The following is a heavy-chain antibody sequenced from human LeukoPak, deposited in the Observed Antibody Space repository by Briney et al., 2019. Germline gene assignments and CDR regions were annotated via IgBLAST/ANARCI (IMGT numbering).Heavy chain of an antibody. D-gene: IGHD2-21*01. Sequence: GGSLRLSCAASGFTFTSYSMNWVRQAPGKGLVWVSRIKTDGSSTYYADSVKGRFTISRDNAKNTLYLQMSSLRAEDTALYYCARAYSMDVWGQGTTVTVSS. J-gene: IGHJ6*02. V-gene: IGHV3-74*01. CDR1: GFTFTSYS. CDR3: ARAYSMDV. CDR2: IKTDGSST.